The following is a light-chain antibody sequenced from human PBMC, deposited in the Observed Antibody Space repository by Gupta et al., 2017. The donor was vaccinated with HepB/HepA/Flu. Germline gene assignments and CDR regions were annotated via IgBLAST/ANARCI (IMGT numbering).Light chain of an antibody. CDR3: NCADSSGKHGM. CDR1: GLRDYY. V-gene: IGLV3-19*01. CDR2: GDN. Sequence: SSELTQDLAVSMALGQTVRITCQGDGLRDYYASWYQQKPGQAPVLVIYGDNNRPSGIPDRFSGSSSGNTASFTTXGXQAEDEXDDYCNCADSSGKHGMFGGGTKLTVL. J-gene: IGLJ3*02.